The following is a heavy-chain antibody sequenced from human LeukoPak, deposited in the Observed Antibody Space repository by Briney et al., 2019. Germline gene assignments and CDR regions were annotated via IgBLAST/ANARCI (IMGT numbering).Heavy chain of an antibody. D-gene: IGHD3-10*01. J-gene: IGHJ4*02. CDR3: AKIYGSGNQPFDY. CDR1: GFTFSSYA. Sequence: GGSLRLSCAASGFTFSSYAMSWVRQAPGKGLEWASSISSSSSYIYYADSVKGRFTISRDNAKNSLYLQMNSLRAEDTAVYYCAKIYGSGNQPFDYWGQGTLVTVSS. V-gene: IGHV3-21*01. CDR2: ISSSSSYI.